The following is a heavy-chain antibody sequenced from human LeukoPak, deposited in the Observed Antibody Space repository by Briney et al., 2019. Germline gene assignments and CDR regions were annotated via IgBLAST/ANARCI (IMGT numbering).Heavy chain of an antibody. V-gene: IGHV4-30-2*01. CDR2: IYHSGST. CDR1: GGSITSSGYY. D-gene: IGHD3-16*01. CDR3: ATLSIMITFGGVSAWFDP. Sequence: SETLSLTCTVSGGSITSSGYYWGWIRQPPGKGLEWIGYIYHSGSTYYNPSLKSRVTISVDRSKNQFSLKLSSVTAADTAVYYCATLSIMITFGGVSAWFDPWGQGTLVTVSS. J-gene: IGHJ5*02.